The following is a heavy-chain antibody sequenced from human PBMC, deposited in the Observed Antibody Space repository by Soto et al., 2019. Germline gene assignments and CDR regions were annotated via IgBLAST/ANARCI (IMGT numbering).Heavy chain of an antibody. CDR1: GFSLSSFG. V-gene: IGHV3-33*01. CDR2: IWNDGSYK. J-gene: IGHJ3*02. Sequence: QEQLVESGGGVVQPGKSLRLSCAASGFSLSSFGMHWVRQAPGTGLEWVGIIWNDGSYKYHGDSVKGRFTVYRDNSKKTLYLQMDSLRGEDTAVYYWVREGGVGPSGGFDIWGQGTRVTVAS. D-gene: IGHD3-16*01. CDR3: VREGGVGPSGGFDI.